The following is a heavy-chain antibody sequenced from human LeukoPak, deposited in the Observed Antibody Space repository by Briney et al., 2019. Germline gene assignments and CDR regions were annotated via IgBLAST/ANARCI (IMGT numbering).Heavy chain of an antibody. CDR2: INSDGSST. Sequence: GGSLRLSCAASGFTFSSYWMHWVRQAPGKGLVWVSRINSDGSSTSYADSVKGRFTISRDSAKNTLYLQMNTLRAEDTAVYHCVSIPGDWGQGILVTVSS. D-gene: IGHD7-27*01. J-gene: IGHJ4*02. CDR3: VSIPGD. CDR1: GFTFSSYW. V-gene: IGHV3-74*01.